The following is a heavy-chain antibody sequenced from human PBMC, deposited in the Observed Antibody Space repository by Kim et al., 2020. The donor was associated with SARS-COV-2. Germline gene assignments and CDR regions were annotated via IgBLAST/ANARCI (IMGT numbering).Heavy chain of an antibody. D-gene: IGHD3-16*01. CDR3: ARDTPHLVSYYGMDV. J-gene: IGHJ6*02. Sequence: PSLKRRGTISVDTTKNQFSRKLSPVTAADTAVYYCARDTPHLVSYYGMDVWGQGTTVTVSS. V-gene: IGHV4-59*01.